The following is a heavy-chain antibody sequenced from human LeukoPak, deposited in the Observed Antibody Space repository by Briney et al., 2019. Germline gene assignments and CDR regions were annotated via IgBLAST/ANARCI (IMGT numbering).Heavy chain of an antibody. CDR2: IIPIFGTA. D-gene: IGHD3-22*01. CDR1: GGTFSSYA. J-gene: IGHJ3*02. V-gene: IGHV1-69*05. Sequence: SVKVSCKASGGTFSSYAISWVRQAPGQGLEWMGGIIPIFGTANYAQKLQGRVTMTTDTSTSTAYMELRSLRSDDTAVYYCARDVTMIARRHAFDIWGQGTMVTVSS. CDR3: ARDVTMIARRHAFDI.